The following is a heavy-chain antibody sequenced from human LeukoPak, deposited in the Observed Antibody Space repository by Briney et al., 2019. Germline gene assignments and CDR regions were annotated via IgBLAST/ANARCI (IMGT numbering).Heavy chain of an antibody. CDR2: IFHTGNT. CDR3: ATEMYYDGSGPHFDY. J-gene: IGHJ4*02. Sequence: SGTLSLTCAVSGGSISSSNWWSWVCQPPGKGLEWIGEIFHTGNTNYNPSLKSRVTISADQSKNQFSLKLTSVTAADTAVYYCATEMYYDGSGPHFDYWGQGTLVTVSS. V-gene: IGHV4-4*02. CDR1: GGSISSSNW. D-gene: IGHD3-22*01.